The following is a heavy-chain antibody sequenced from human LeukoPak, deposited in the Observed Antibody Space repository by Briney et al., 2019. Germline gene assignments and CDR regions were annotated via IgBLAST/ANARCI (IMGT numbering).Heavy chain of an antibody. D-gene: IGHD3-16*01. V-gene: IGHV1-18*01. CDR1: GYTFTSYG. CDR3: AREGLGELTLDY. J-gene: IGHJ4*02. Sequence: ASVKVSCKASGYTFTSYGISWVRQAPGQGLEWMGWITVYNGNTKYAQNLQGRVTMTTDTSTSTACMELRSLRSDDTAVYYCAREGLGELTLDYWGQGTLVTVSS. CDR2: ITVYNGNT.